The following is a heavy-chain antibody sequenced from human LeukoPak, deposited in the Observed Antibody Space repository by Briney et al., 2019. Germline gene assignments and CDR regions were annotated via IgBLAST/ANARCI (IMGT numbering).Heavy chain of an antibody. V-gene: IGHV4-34*01. CDR2: INHSGST. D-gene: IGHD3-10*01. CDR3: ARERGSGSYYNVFNWFDP. CDR1: GGSSSGYY. Sequence: SETLSLTCAVYGGSSSGYYWSWIRQPPGKGLEWIGEINHSGSTNYNPSLKSRVTISVDTSKNQFSLKLSSVTAADTAVNYCARERGSGSYYNVFNWFDPWGQGTLVTVSS. J-gene: IGHJ5*02.